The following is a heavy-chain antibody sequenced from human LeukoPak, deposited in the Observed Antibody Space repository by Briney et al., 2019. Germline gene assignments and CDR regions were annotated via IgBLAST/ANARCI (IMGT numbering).Heavy chain of an antibody. CDR1: GGSISSGGYY. CDR3: ARDLRGSLPDY. V-gene: IGHV4-30-2*01. Sequence: SETLSLTCTVSGGSISSGGYYWSWIRQPPGKGLEWIGYIYHSGSTYYNPSLKSRVTISVDRSKNQFSLKLSSVTAADTAVYYCARDLRGSLPDYWGQGTLVTVSS. CDR2: IYHSGST. D-gene: IGHD1-26*01. J-gene: IGHJ4*02.